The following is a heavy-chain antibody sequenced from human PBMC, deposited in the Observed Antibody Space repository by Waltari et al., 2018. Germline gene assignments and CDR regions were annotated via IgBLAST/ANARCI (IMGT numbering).Heavy chain of an antibody. J-gene: IGHJ6*03. Sequence: QVPLVQSGPEVKNPGASVKVSCKVPGYTLAGFSIHWVRRAPGKGLEWMGRLDTKDGHVVHDQNIEGSVTMTEDAHTDPAYMELSSQRPEDTSLYYGHRTGRSVVVMAGTSPSFHSYMDVRGRGTTVTVS. CDR1: GYTLAGFS. D-gene: IGHD2-15*01. CDR3: HRTGRSVVVMAGTSPSFHSYMDV. V-gene: IGHV1-24*01. CDR2: LDTKDGHV.